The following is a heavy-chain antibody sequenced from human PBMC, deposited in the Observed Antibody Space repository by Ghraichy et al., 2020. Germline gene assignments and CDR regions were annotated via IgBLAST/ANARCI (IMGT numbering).Heavy chain of an antibody. Sequence: LSLTCTVSGGSISSGGYYWSWIRQHPGKGLEWIGYIYYSGSTYYNPSLKSRVTISVDTSKNQFSLKLSSVTAADTAVYYCARSTSGSYDPPWDYWGQGTLVTVSS. CDR3: ARSTSGSYDPPWDY. D-gene: IGHD1-26*01. CDR1: GGSISSGGYY. CDR2: IYYSGST. V-gene: IGHV4-31*03. J-gene: IGHJ4*02.